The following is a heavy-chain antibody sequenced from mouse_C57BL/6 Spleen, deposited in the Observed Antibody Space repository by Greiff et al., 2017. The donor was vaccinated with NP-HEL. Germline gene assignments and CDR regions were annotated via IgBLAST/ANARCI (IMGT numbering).Heavy chain of an antibody. V-gene: IGHV1-64*01. Sequence: VQLKQPGAELVKPGASVKLSCKASGYTFTSYWMHWVKQRPGQGLEWIGMIHPNSGSTNYNEKFKSKATLTVDKSSSTAYMQLSSLTSEDSAVYYCAREAYDHYYAMDYWGQGTSVTVSS. CDR2: IHPNSGST. CDR3: AREAYDHYYAMDY. J-gene: IGHJ4*01. D-gene: IGHD2-3*01. CDR1: GYTFTSYW.